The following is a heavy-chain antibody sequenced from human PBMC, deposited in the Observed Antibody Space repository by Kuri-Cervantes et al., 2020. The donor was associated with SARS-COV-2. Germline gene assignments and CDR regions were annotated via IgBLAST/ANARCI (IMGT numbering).Heavy chain of an antibody. D-gene: IGHD3-22*01. CDR1: GFTFSSYW. J-gene: IGHJ4*02. CDR2: ISYDGSNE. CDR3: ASNPPLLLLRE. V-gene: IGHV3-30-3*01. Sequence: GESLKISCAAFGFTFSSYWMSWVRQAPGKGLEWVAVISYDGSNEYYADSVKGRFTISRDNSKNTLYLQMNSLRAEDTAVYYCASNPPLLLLREWGQGTLVTVSS.